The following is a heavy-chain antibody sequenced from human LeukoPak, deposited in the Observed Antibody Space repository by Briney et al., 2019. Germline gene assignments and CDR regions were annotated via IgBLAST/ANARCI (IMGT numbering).Heavy chain of an antibody. Sequence: GGSLRLSCAASGFTFSSYGMRWVRQAPGKGLEWVAVIWYDGSNKYYADSVKGRFTISRDNSKNTLYLQMNSLRAEDTAVYYCARGDSSSWYDVDYWGQGTLVTVSS. CDR1: GFTFSSYG. V-gene: IGHV3-33*01. CDR3: ARGDSSSWYDVDY. J-gene: IGHJ4*02. CDR2: IWYDGSNK. D-gene: IGHD6-13*01.